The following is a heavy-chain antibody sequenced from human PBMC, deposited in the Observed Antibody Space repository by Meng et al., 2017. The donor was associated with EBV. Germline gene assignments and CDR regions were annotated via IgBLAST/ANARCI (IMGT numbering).Heavy chain of an antibody. D-gene: IGHD1-20*01. CDR3: ARDLGITGTVLGY. Sequence: VRLGRRAGGVGHAGRSPRRCCASPELCFSKYFMTGVRQGPGKGLEWVAVISYDGSKKYYADSVKGRFTIYRDNSKNTLYLQMSSLRPEDTGVYYCARDLGITGTVLGYWGQGTLVTVSS. V-gene: IGHV3-30-3*01. CDR1: ELCFSKYF. CDR2: ISYDGSKK. J-gene: IGHJ4*02.